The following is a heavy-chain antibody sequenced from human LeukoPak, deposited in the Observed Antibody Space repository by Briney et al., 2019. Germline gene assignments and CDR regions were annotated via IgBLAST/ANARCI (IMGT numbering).Heavy chain of an antibody. Sequence: ASVKVSCKSSGHTLNNHFIHWVRQAPGQGLEWMGMINPRDGSTRTLQRFQGRLTMTRDTSTSTLYMGLGSLRSEDTATYFCARGADQEFDFWGQGTLVTVSS. CDR3: ARGADQEFDF. V-gene: IGHV1-46*02. CDR2: INPRDGST. J-gene: IGHJ4*02. CDR1: GHTLNNHF.